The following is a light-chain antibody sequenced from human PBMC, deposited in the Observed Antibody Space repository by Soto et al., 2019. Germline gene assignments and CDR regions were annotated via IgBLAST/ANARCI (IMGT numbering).Light chain of an antibody. CDR1: QSVSSY. J-gene: IGKJ4*01. CDR2: DAS. Sequence: EIVLTQSPTTLSLSPGERATLSCRASQSVSSYFAWYQQKPGQAPRLLIYDASTRAAGIPARFSGSGSGTGFTLTISSLEPEDCAVYYCQQRSDWPLTFGGGTKVEIK. CDR3: QQRSDWPLT. V-gene: IGKV3-11*01.